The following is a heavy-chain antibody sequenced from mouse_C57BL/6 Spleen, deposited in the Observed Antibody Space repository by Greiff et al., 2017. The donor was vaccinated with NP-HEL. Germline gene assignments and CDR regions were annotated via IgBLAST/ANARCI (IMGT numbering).Heavy chain of an antibody. D-gene: IGHD1-1*01. Sequence: EVQLVESGGGLVKPGGSLKLSCAASGFTFSSYAMSWVRQTPEKRLEWVATISDGGSYTYYPDNVKGRFTISRDNAKNNLYLQMSHLKSEDTAMYYCAREYGSSYDGFAYWGQGTLVTVSA. CDR3: AREYGSSYDGFAY. CDR1: GFTFSSYA. CDR2: ISDGGSYT. V-gene: IGHV5-4*01. J-gene: IGHJ3*01.